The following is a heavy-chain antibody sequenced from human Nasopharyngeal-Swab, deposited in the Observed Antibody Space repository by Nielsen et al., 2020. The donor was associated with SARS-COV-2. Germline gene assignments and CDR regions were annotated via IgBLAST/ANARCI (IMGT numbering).Heavy chain of an antibody. CDR3: ARREYCGGDCYSNWFDP. CDR1: GGSTSSGAYY. V-gene: IGHV4-31*03. Sequence: SETLSLTCTVSGGSTSSGAYYWSWIRQHPGKGLEWIGYIYYSGSTYYNPSLKSRVTISVGTSKNQFSLKLNSVTAADTAVYYCARREYCGGDCYSNWFDPWGQGTLVTVSS. D-gene: IGHD2-21*02. J-gene: IGHJ5*02. CDR2: IYYSGST.